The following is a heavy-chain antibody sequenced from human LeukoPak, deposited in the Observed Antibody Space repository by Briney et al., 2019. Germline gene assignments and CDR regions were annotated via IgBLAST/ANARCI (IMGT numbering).Heavy chain of an antibody. J-gene: IGHJ4*02. V-gene: IGHV4-61*08. CDR3: ARHTYGDYPLVDY. Sequence: SETLSLTCTVSGGSISSGGYYWSWIRQPPGKGLEWIGYIYYSGSTNYNPSLKSRVTISVDTSKNQFSLKLSSVTAADTAVYYCARHTYGDYPLVDYWGQGTLVTVSS. CDR2: IYYSGST. D-gene: IGHD4-17*01. CDR1: GGSISSGGYY.